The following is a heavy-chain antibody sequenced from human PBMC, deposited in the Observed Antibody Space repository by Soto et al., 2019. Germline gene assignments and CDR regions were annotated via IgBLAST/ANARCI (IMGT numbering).Heavy chain of an antibody. J-gene: IGHJ4*02. V-gene: IGHV4-59*08. CDR2: IYYSGST. CDR1: GGSISSYY. Sequence: SSETLSLTCTVSGGSISSYYWSWIRQPPGKGLEWIGYIYYSGSTNYNPSLKSRVTISVDTSKNQFSLKLSSVTAADTAMYYCARRDGSGTYYTSFDFWGQGTPVTVSS. D-gene: IGHD3-10*01. CDR3: ARRDGSGTYYTSFDF.